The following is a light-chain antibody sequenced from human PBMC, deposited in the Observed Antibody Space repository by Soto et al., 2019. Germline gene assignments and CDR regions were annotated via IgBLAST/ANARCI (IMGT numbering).Light chain of an antibody. CDR1: QIFLDSFNNKDY. V-gene: IGKV4-1*01. Sequence: IVLTHSPDSLAVSLGERATINCQSSQIFLDSFNNKDYLTWYQQKPGQPPKLLIYWASTREFGVPDRFSGSGSGTDFTLTISSLQAEDVAVYYCQQYYSTPRTVGHGGKVDIK. CDR3: QQYYSTPRT. J-gene: IGKJ1*01. CDR2: WAS.